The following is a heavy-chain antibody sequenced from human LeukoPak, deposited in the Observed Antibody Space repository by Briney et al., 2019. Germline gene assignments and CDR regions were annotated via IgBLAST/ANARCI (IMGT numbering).Heavy chain of an antibody. Sequence: PSETLSLTCAVSGYSISSGYYWGWIRQPPGKGLEWIGSIYHSGSTYYNPSLKSRVTISVDTSKNQFSLKLSSVTAADTAVYYCARELAYSSSWSKHPWRYYFDYWGQGTLVTVSS. CDR2: IYHSGST. V-gene: IGHV4-38-2*02. J-gene: IGHJ4*02. CDR3: ARELAYSSSWSKHPWRYYFDY. CDR1: GYSISSGYY. D-gene: IGHD6-13*01.